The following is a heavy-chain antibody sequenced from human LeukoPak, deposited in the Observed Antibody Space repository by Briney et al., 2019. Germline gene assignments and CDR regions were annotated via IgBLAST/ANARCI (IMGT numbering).Heavy chain of an antibody. J-gene: IGHJ6*02. D-gene: IGHD6-6*01. CDR2: MNPNSGNT. V-gene: IGHV1-8*01. CDR1: GYTFTSYD. Sequence: ASVKVSCKASGYTFTSYDINWVRQATGQGLEWMGWMNPNSGNTGYAQKFQGRVTMTRNTSISTAYMELSSLRSEDTAVYYCARDVAARPFYYYGMGVWGQGTTVTVSS. CDR3: ARDVAARPFYYYGMGV.